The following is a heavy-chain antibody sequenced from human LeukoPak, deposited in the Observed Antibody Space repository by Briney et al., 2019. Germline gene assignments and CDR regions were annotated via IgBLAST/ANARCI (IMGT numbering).Heavy chain of an antibody. Sequence: GGSLSLSCAASGFTFSSYSMNWVRQAPGKGLEWVSYISTTGSSIYYADSVKGRFTISRDNVKNLLYLQMNSLRAEDTAVYYCARVQRGIAVALDYWGQGTLANVSS. D-gene: IGHD6-19*01. CDR1: GFTFSSYS. V-gene: IGHV3-48*04. CDR2: ISTTGSSI. CDR3: ARVQRGIAVALDY. J-gene: IGHJ4*02.